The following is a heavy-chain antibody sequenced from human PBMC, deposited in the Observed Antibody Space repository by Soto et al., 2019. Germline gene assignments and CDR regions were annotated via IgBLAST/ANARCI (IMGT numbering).Heavy chain of an antibody. Sequence: GGSLRLSCAASGFTFSSYGMHWVRQAPGKGLEWVAVISYDGSNKYYADSVKGRFTISRDNSKNTLYLQMNSLRAEDTAVYYCAKDRRRRCSSTSCYGYFDYWGQGTLVTVSS. V-gene: IGHV3-30*18. J-gene: IGHJ4*02. CDR3: AKDRRRRCSSTSCYGYFDY. CDR2: ISYDGSNK. D-gene: IGHD2-2*01. CDR1: GFTFSSYG.